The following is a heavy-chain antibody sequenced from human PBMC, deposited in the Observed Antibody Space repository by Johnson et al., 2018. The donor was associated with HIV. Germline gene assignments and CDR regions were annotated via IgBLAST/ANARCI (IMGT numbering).Heavy chain of an antibody. J-gene: IGHJ3*02. V-gene: IGHV3-30*04. CDR1: GFTFSSYA. Sequence: QVQLVESGGGVVQPGRSLRLSCAASGFTFSSYAMHWVRQAPGKGLEWVAVISYDGSNKYYADSVKGGFPISRDNSKNTLYLQMNSLGAEDTAVYYCANRGHLAWPETYAFDIWGQGTMVTVSS. CDR2: ISYDGSNK. CDR3: ANRGHLAWPETYAFDI. D-gene: IGHD1-14*01.